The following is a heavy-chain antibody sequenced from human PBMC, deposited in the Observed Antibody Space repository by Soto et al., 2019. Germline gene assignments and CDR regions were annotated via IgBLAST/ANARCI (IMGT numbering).Heavy chain of an antibody. D-gene: IGHD6-13*01. CDR2: IYYSGST. Sequence: KPSETLSLTCTFSCGSISSSSYYWGWIRQPPGKGLEWIGSIYYSGSTYYNPSLKSRVTISVDMSKNQFSLKLSSVTAADTAVYYCARPIAAAEPLHWFDPWGQGTLVTVSS. J-gene: IGHJ5*02. CDR1: CGSISSSSYY. CDR3: ARPIAAAEPLHWFDP. V-gene: IGHV4-39*01.